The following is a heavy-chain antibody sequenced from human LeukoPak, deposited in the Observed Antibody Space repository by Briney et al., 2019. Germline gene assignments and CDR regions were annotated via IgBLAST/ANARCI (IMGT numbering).Heavy chain of an antibody. CDR1: GFFFSSYG. V-gene: IGHV3-30*18. CDR3: AKKGETFDY. J-gene: IGHJ4*02. CDR2: ISSDGSDK. Sequence: GGSLRLSCAASGFFFSSYGMHWVRQAPGKGLEWVAVISSDGSDKYYADSVKGRFTISRNNSKNTLALQMNSLTVEDTAVYYCAKKGETFDYWGQGTLVTVSS.